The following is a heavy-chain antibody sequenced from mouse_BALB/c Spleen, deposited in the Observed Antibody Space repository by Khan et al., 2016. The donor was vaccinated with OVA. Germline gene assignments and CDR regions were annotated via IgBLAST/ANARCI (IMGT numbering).Heavy chain of an antibody. Sequence: EVELVESGPGLVKPSQSLSLTCTVTGYSITSDYAWNWIRQFPGNKLEWMGFISYSGNTNYNPSLKSRISITRDTSKNQFFLQLNSVTTDDTATDYYARVNGGDFDYWGQGTTLTVSS. V-gene: IGHV3-2*02. CDR3: ARVNGGDFDY. J-gene: IGHJ2*01. CDR1: GYSITSDYA. CDR2: ISYSGNT.